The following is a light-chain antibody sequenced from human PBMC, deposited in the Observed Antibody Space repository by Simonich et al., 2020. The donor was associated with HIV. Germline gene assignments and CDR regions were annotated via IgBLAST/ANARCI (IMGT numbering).Light chain of an antibody. CDR1: SSDVGGYNY. Sequence: QSALTQPASGSGSPGQSITISCTGTSSDVGGYNYVSWYQQHPGKAPKLRIYDVSKRPSGVSNRFSGSKSGNTASLTISGLQAEDEADYYCSSYTSSSTLVFGGGTKLTVL. CDR3: SSYTSSSTLV. J-gene: IGLJ3*02. V-gene: IGLV2-14*01. CDR2: DVS.